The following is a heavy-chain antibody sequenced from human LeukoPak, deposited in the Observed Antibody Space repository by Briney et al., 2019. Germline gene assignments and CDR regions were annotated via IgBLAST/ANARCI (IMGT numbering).Heavy chain of an antibody. D-gene: IGHD2-15*01. CDR2: INPNSGGT. J-gene: IGHJ4*02. V-gene: IGHV1-2*02. CDR1: GYTFTGYY. Sequence: ASVKVSCKASGYTFTGYYMHWVRQAPGQGLEWMGWINPNSGGTNYAQKFQGRVTMTRDMSTSTVYMELSSLRSEDTAVYYCARSGMRSPTYCSGGSCYSEGLDYWGQGTLVTVSS. CDR3: ARSGMRSPTYCSGGSCYSEGLDY.